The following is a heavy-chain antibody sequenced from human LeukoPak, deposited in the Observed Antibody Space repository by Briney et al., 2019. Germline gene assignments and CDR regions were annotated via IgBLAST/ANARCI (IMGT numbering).Heavy chain of an antibody. CDR3: ARGERRGPLDY. Sequence: PGGSLRLSCAASGFTFKSHWMHWVRQSPGKGLVWVSRLSTDSTRENYADSVKGRFTVSRGNAKNTLYLQLNSLRVDDTAVYYCARGERRGPLDYWGQGTLVTVSS. D-gene: IGHD1-1*01. J-gene: IGHJ4*02. CDR1: GFTFKSHW. V-gene: IGHV3-74*01. CDR2: LSTDSTRE.